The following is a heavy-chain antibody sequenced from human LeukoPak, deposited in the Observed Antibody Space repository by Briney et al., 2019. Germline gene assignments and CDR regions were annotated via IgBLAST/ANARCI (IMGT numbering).Heavy chain of an antibody. V-gene: IGHV4-59*08. CDR2: IYYSGST. D-gene: IGHD5-18*01. CDR3: AAMGEAFDY. Sequence: SETLSLTCTVSGGSISSYYWSWIRQPPGKGLEWIGYIYYSGSTNYNPSLKSRVTISDDTSKKQFSLKVSSVTAADSAVYYCAAMGEAFDYWGQGTLVTVSS. J-gene: IGHJ4*02. CDR1: GGSISSYY.